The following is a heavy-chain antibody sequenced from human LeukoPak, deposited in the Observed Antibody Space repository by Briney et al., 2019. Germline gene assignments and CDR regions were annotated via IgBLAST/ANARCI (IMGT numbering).Heavy chain of an antibody. CDR2: ISGSGGST. V-gene: IGHV3-23*01. Sequence: PGGSLRLSCVASGFTFSSYAMSWVRQAPGKGLAWVSGISGSGGSTYYADSVKGRFTISRDNSKNTLFLQMNSLRAEDTAVYYCAKETYSSGWYPYFDYWGQGTLVTVSS. CDR3: AKETYSSGWYPYFDY. CDR1: GFTFSSYA. D-gene: IGHD6-19*01. J-gene: IGHJ4*02.